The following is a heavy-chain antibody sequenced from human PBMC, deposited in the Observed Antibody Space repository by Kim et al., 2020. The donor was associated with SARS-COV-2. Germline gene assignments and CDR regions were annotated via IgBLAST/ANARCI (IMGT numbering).Heavy chain of an antibody. Sequence: GGSLRLSCAASGFTFSSYGMHWVRQAPGKGLEWVAVIWYDGSNKYYADSVKGRFTISRDNSKNTLYLQMNSLRAEDTAVYYCAKDGGWLQLYGMDVWGQGTTVTVSS. V-gene: IGHV3-33*06. J-gene: IGHJ6*02. CDR1: GFTFSSYG. CDR3: AKDGGWLQLYGMDV. CDR2: IWYDGSNK. D-gene: IGHD5-12*01.